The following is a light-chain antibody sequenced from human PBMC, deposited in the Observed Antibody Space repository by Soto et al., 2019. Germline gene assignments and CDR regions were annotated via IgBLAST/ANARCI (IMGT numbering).Light chain of an antibody. J-gene: IGKJ5*01. CDR1: RSVSSSY. V-gene: IGKV3-20*01. CDR3: QQYGGSSLII. Sequence: ETVLTQSPGTLSLSPGERVTLSCRTSRSVSSSYLAWYQQKPGQAPRLLMYGASNRASGIPDRFSGSGSGTDFTLTISILEPEDFAVYYCQQYGGSSLIIFGQGTRLEIK. CDR2: GAS.